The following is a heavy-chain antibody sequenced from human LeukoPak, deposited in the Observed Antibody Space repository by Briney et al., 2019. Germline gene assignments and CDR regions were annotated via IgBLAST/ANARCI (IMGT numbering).Heavy chain of an antibody. D-gene: IGHD4-17*01. CDR3: ARDFDGPRASDY. CDR1: GFTFSYFW. CDR2: TNTDGSYS. V-gene: IGHV3-74*01. Sequence: GGSLRLSGAASGFTFSYFWMHWFRQTPGKGLVWVSCTNTDGSYSSYADSVKGRFTISRDNVRNTLYLQMSSLRAEDSAVYYCARDFDGPRASDYWGQGISVTVSS. J-gene: IGHJ4*02.